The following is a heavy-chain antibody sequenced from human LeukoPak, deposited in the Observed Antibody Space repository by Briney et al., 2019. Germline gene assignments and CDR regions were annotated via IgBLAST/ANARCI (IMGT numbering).Heavy chain of an antibody. CDR1: GYTFSSYW. V-gene: IGHV3-74*01. CDR2: INSDGSST. Sequence: GGSLRLSCAASGYTFSSYWMHWVRQAPGKGLVWVSRINSDGSSTSYADSVKGRFTISRDNAKNTLYLQMNRLRAEDTAVYDCARDGVVVPAAPKSYYYMDVWGKGTTVTVSS. CDR3: ARDGVVVPAAPKSYYYMDV. J-gene: IGHJ6*03. D-gene: IGHD2-2*01.